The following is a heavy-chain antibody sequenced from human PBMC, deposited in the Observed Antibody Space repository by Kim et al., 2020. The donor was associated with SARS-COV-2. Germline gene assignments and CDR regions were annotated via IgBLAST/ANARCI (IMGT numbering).Heavy chain of an antibody. Sequence: EDGETIYAQKFQGRVTMTEDTSTDTAYMELSSLRSEDTAVYYCATDPGIWGQGTMVTVSS. CDR2: EDGET. V-gene: IGHV1-24*01. CDR3: ATDPGI. J-gene: IGHJ3*02.